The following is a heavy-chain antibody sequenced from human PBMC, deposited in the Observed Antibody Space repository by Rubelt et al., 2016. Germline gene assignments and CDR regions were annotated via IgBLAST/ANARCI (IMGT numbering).Heavy chain of an antibody. D-gene: IGHD3-22*01. CDR3: VRAYYDTSVHLHFDY. J-gene: IGHJ4*02. Sequence: EVQLVESGGGLVQPGGSLRLSCAASGFAFSTYDMHWVRQAAGKGLEWVSSTGSTGDTYYLGSVEGRFTISRANAKKSLYLQMNSLRAGDTAVYYCVRAYYDTSVHLHFDYWGQGTLVTVSS. CDR2: TGSTGDT. CDR1: GFAFSTYD. V-gene: IGHV3-13*01.